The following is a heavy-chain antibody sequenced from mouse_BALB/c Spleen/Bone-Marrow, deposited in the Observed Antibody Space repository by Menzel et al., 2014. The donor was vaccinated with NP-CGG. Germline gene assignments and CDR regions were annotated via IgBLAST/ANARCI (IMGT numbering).Heavy chain of an antibody. V-gene: IGHV1-53*01. CDR3: ARGRYDSDGWYFDV. Sequence: QVQLKESGAGMVKPGASVKLSCKASGDIFTSYYMYWVKQRPGQGLEWIGGINPNNSGTNFNEKFKSEATLTVDKSSSTAYMELSSLTSEDSAVYYCARGRYDSDGWYFDVWGAGTTVTVSS. CDR1: GDIFTSYY. D-gene: IGHD2-4*01. CDR2: INPNNSGT. J-gene: IGHJ1*01.